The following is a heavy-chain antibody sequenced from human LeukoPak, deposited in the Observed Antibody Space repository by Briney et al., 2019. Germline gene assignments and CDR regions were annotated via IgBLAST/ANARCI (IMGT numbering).Heavy chain of an antibody. V-gene: IGHV4-4*09. J-gene: IGHJ6*03. CDR2: ISASGTT. CDR3: ARGLRYYYYYMDV. Sequence: SETLSLTCTVSGGSMTNYYWNWIRQPPGKGLEWIGYISASGTTNYNPSLMSRVTISVDTSKNQFSLKLSSVTAADTAVYYCARGLRYYYYYMDVWGKGTTVTVSS. CDR1: GGSMTNYY.